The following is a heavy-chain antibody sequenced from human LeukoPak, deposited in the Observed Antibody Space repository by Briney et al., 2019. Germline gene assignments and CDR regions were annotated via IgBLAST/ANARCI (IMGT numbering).Heavy chain of an antibody. J-gene: IGHJ4*02. D-gene: IGHD3-16*01. V-gene: IGHV3-23*01. CDR2: ISGSGGNT. Sequence: GGSLRLSCAASGFTFSTFAMSWVRQAPGKGLEWVSGISGSGGNTYYADSVKGRFTISRDNSKNTLYLHMNSLRLEDTAVYWCAKTLWGLTLLSSDYWGQGTLVTVSS. CDR1: GFTFSTFA. CDR3: AKTLWGLTLLSSDY.